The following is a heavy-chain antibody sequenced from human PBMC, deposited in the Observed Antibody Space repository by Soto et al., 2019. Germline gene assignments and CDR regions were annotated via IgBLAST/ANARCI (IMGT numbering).Heavy chain of an antibody. Sequence: PGGSLRLSCAASGFTFNSYAMNWVRQAPGKGLEWVAVISYDGSNKYYPDSVKGRFTISRDNSKNTLYLQMNSLRTEDTAVYYCASGARLRAAFDLWGQGTMVTVSS. CDR1: GFTFNSYA. V-gene: IGHV3-30-3*01. D-gene: IGHD4-17*01. CDR2: ISYDGSNK. CDR3: ASGARLRAAFDL. J-gene: IGHJ3*01.